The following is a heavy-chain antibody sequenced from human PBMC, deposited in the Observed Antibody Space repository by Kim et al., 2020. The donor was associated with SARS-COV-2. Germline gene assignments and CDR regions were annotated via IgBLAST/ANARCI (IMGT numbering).Heavy chain of an antibody. CDR3: ARDGTTVNTIVREAWFD. CDR2: ISYDGSNK. CDR1: GFTFSSYA. V-gene: IGHV3-30-3*01. Sequence: GGSLRLSCAASGFTFSSYAMHWVRQAPGKGLEWVAVISYDGSNKYYADSVKGRFTISRDNSKNTLYLQMNSLRAEDTAVYYCARDGTTVNTIVREAWFD. J-gene: IGHJ5*01. D-gene: IGHD4-17*01.